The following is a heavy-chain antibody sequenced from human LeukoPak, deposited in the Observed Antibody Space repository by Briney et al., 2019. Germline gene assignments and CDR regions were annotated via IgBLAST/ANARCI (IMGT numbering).Heavy chain of an antibody. CDR3: ARVQSWLRNPYYYMDV. V-gene: IGHV4-39*07. J-gene: IGHJ6*03. CDR2: MYYSGST. D-gene: IGHD5-12*01. CDR1: GDPISSSSYS. Sequence: SETLSLTCAVSGDPISSSSYSWGWVRQPPGKGLEWIGSMYYSGSTYYNPSLKSRITISVDTSKNHFSLNLRSVTAADTAVYYCARVQSWLRNPYYYMDVWGKGTTVTVSS.